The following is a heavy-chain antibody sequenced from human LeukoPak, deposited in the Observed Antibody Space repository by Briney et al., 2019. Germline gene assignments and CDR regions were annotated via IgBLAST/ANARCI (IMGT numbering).Heavy chain of an antibody. CDR2: IFGSGTT. D-gene: IGHD4-11*01. V-gene: IGHV4-4*07. CDR1: GESMSDYY. Sequence: SDTLSLTCRVSGESMSDYYGGWIRQPAGKGLEWIGRIFGSGTTKYSASLKSRVTMSIDTSKNQFTLRLTSVTAADTAVYYCAREESKSGNFFDYWGHGILVTVSS. CDR3: AREESKSGNFFDY. J-gene: IGHJ4*01.